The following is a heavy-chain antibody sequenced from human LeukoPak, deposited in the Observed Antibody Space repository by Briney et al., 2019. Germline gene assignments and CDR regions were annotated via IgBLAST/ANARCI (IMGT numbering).Heavy chain of an antibody. V-gene: IGHV3-48*03. J-gene: IGHJ4*02. CDR3: ARDRITIFGVVIYGYFDY. CDR2: ISSSGSTI. D-gene: IGHD3-3*01. CDR1: GFTFSSYE. Sequence: GGSLRLSCAASGFTFSSYEMNWVRQAPGKGLEWVSYISSSGSTIYYADSVKGRFTISRDNAKNSLYLQMNSLRAEDTAVYYCARDRITIFGVVIYGYFDYWGQGTLVTVSS.